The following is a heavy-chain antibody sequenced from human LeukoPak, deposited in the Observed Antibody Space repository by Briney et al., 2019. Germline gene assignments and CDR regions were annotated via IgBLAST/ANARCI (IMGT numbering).Heavy chain of an antibody. Sequence: PSETLSLTCTVSGGSISSYYWSWIRQPPGKGLEWIGYIYYSGSTNYNPSLKSRVTISVDTSKNQFSLKLSSVTAADTAVYYCAKSGEEWELLVHWGQGTLVTVSS. CDR1: GGSISSYY. V-gene: IGHV4-59*01. J-gene: IGHJ4*02. CDR2: IYYSGST. CDR3: AKSGEEWELLVH. D-gene: IGHD1-26*01.